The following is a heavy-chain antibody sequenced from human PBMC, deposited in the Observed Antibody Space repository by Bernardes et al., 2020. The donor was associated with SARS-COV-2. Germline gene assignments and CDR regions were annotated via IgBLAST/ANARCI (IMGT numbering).Heavy chain of an antibody. CDR3: ATDLPPNCSSASCYSQAPGYYFDH. D-gene: IGHD2-2*01. CDR2: FIPILGVA. J-gene: IGHJ4*02. V-gene: IGHV1-69*04. CDR1: GGTFSRYT. Sequence: SVKVSCMASGGTFSRYTISWVRQAPGQGLEWMGRFIPILGVAHYAQKFQGRVTISAATSTNTVYMELSSLRSEDTAIYYCATDLPPNCSSASCYSQAPGYYFDHWGQGTLVTVSS.